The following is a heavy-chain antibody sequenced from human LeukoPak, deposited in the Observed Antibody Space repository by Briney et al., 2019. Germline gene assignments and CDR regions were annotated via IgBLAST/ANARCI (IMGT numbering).Heavy chain of an antibody. CDR1: GGTFSSYA. J-gene: IGHJ5*02. V-gene: IGHV1-69*05. Sequence: SVKVSCKASGGTFSSYAISWVRQAPGQGLEWIGRIIPIFGTANYAQKFQGRVTITTDESTSTAYMELSSLRSEDTAVYYCARVYGDYLNWFDPWGQGTLVTVSS. CDR3: ARVYGDYLNWFDP. D-gene: IGHD4-17*01. CDR2: IIPIFGTA.